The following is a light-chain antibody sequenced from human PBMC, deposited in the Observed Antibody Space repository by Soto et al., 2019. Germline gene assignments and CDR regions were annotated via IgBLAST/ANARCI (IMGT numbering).Light chain of an antibody. V-gene: IGKV3-15*01. CDR2: AAS. CDR1: QSVARN. Sequence: EIVLTQSPVTLSLSPGERATLSCRASQSVARNLAWYQQKPGLAPRLLIYAASTRATGTPARFSGSGSGTEFTLTISSLQSEDFAFYYSQLYNNWPDTFGQGTKVDIK. J-gene: IGKJ1*01. CDR3: QLYNNWPDT.